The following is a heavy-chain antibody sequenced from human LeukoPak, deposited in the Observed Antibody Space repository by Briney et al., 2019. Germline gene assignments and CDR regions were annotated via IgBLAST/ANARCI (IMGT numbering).Heavy chain of an antibody. V-gene: IGHV3-13*01. J-gene: IGHJ4*02. Sequence: PGGSLRLSCAASGLTFNSYDMHWVRHATGKRLEWVSAIGTAGDTYYPGSGKGRFTISRENAKNSLYLQMNSLRAGDTAVYYCARGRNGYDFDYWGQGTLVTVSS. D-gene: IGHD1-1*01. CDR1: GLTFNSYD. CDR3: ARGRNGYDFDY. CDR2: IGTAGDT.